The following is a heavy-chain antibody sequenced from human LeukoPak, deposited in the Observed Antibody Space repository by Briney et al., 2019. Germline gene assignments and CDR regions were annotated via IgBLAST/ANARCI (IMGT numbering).Heavy chain of an antibody. CDR3: AKDMGVAAAGKNFDY. Sequence: PGGSLRLSCAASGFTFSSYAMSWVRQAPGKGLEWVSAISGSGGSTYYADSVKGRFTISRDNSKNTLYLQMNSLRVEDTAVYYCAKDMGVAAAGKNFDYWGQGTLVTVSS. V-gene: IGHV3-23*01. D-gene: IGHD6-13*01. CDR2: ISGSGGST. J-gene: IGHJ4*02. CDR1: GFTFSSYA.